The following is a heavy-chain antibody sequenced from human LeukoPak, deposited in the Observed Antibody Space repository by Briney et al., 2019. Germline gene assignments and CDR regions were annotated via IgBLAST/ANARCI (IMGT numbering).Heavy chain of an antibody. D-gene: IGHD3-22*01. CDR1: GFTFDDYA. CDR3: ARDKYYYDSSGHFQH. CDR2: ISWNSGSI. V-gene: IGHV3-9*01. J-gene: IGHJ1*01. Sequence: HPGGSLRLSCAASGFTFDDYAMHWVRQAPGKGLEWVSGISWNSGSIGYADSVKGRFTISRDNAKNSLYLQMNSLRAEDTAVYYCARDKYYYDSSGHFQHWGQGTLVTVSS.